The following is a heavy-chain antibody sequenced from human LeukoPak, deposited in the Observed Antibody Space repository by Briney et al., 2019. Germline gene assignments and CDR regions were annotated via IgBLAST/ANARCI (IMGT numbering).Heavy chain of an antibody. D-gene: IGHD6-19*01. CDR3: TRGGGYVGGWSPDF. Sequence: PGGALRLSCAAPGFTISDHYMDWVRQPPGKGLEWIGRSRSKISSYTTEYAASVKGRFTFSRDDSKNSLYLQMNSLKTEDTAVYYCTRGGGYVGGWSPDFWGQGTLVTVSS. CDR2: SRSKISSYTT. CDR1: GFTISDHY. J-gene: IGHJ4*02. V-gene: IGHV3-72*01.